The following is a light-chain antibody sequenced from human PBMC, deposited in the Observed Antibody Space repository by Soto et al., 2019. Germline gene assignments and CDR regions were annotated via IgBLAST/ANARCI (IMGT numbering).Light chain of an antibody. V-gene: IGKV3-15*01. CDR1: QSVSSN. Sequence: EIVMTQSPATLSVSPGERATLSCRASQSVSSNLAWYQQKPGQSPRLLIYGAYIRATGVPARFSGSGSGTEFTLTVNSLQSEDSAVYYCQHYHNWPRTFGQGTTVEI. J-gene: IGKJ1*01. CDR3: QHYHNWPRT. CDR2: GAY.